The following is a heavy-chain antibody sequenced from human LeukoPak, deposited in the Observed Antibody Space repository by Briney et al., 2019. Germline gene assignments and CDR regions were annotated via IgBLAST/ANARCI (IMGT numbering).Heavy chain of an antibody. CDR3: AKFNGFGEAYYYYYGMDV. CDR1: GFTFSDYG. D-gene: IGHD3-10*01. CDR2: ISGSGGST. J-gene: IGHJ6*02. Sequence: GGSLRLSCAACGFTFSDYGMHWVRQAPGKGLEWVSAISGSGGSTYYADSVKGRFTISRDNSKNTLYLQMNSLRAEDTAVYYCAKFNGFGEAYYYYYGMDVWGQGTTVTVSS. V-gene: IGHV3-23*01.